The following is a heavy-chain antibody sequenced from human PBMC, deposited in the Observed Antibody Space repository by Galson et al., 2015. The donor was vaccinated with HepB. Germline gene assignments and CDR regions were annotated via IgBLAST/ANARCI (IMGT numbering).Heavy chain of an antibody. CDR3: ARETLGIAEGAGVDY. CDR2: TYYRSKWYN. Sequence: CAISGDSVSSNSAAWNWIRQSPSRGLERLGRTYYRSKWYNDYAVSVKSRITINPDTSKNQFSLQLNSVTPEDTAVYYCARETLGIAEGAGVDYWGQGTLVTVSS. V-gene: IGHV6-1*01. D-gene: IGHD6-13*01. J-gene: IGHJ4*02. CDR1: GDSVSSNSAA.